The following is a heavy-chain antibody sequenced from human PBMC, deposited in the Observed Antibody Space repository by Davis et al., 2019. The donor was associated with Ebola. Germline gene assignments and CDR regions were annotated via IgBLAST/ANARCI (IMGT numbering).Heavy chain of an antibody. CDR3: ARDRASSPGSPLF. D-gene: IGHD6-6*01. J-gene: IGHJ4*02. V-gene: IGHV1-2*02. CDR2: LNPKSGGT. Sequence: ASVKVSCKASGYTFTGYFIHWVRQAPGQGLEWMGWLNPKSGGTNSAQNFQGRVTMTRDTSITTAYMELTGLTSDDTAVYYCARDRASSPGSPLFWGQGTLVTVSS. CDR1: GYTFTGYF.